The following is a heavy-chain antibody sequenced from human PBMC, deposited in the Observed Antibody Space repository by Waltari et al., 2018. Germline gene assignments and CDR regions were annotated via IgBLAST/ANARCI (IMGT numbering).Heavy chain of an antibody. D-gene: IGHD6-6*01. CDR2: IKSKRSGGTT. CDR3: TTDGGIGPRPIFDS. V-gene: IGHV3-15*01. J-gene: IGHJ4*02. Sequence: EVQLVEFGGGLVKPGGSLRLPCSAYGLNFAADCMTLARQAPGKGLEWVARIKSKRSGGTTDYAEAVKGRFTISRDDSKSTLYLEMNSLKTEDTAVYYCTTDGGIGPRPIFDSWGRGTLVTVSS. CDR1: GLNFAADC.